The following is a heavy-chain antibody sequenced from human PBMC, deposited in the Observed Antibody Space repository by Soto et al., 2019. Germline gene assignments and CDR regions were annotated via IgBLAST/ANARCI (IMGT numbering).Heavy chain of an antibody. Sequence: SETLSLTCAVYGGSFSGYYWSWIRQPPGKGLEWIGEINHSGSTNYNPSLKSRVTISVDTSTNPFSLKPSSVTASDTAVYYWARGNGSGRSWFDPWGQGTLVTLSS. CDR2: INHSGST. CDR3: ARGNGSGRSWFDP. CDR1: GGSFSGYY. V-gene: IGHV4-34*01. J-gene: IGHJ5*02. D-gene: IGHD3-10*01.